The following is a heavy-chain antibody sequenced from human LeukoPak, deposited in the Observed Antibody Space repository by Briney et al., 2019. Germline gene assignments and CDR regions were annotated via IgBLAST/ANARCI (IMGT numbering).Heavy chain of an antibody. CDR3: ARHGHCTNGVCYSNYYYYMDV. CDR2: IYSDNSDT. D-gene: IGHD2-8*01. V-gene: IGHV5-51*01. J-gene: IGHJ6*03. Sequence: GAPLQISCQGSGSTFTSYWIGRGRQVPRKGLGWMGIIYSDNSDTRYSPSFEGQVIISVDKSISTAYLQWSSLKASDTATYYCARHGHCTNGVCYSNYYYYMDVWGKGTTVTVSS. CDR1: GSTFTSYW.